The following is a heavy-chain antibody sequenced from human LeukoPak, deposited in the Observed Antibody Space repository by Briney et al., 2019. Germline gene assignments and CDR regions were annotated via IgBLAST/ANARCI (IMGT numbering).Heavy chain of an antibody. Sequence: PGGSLRLSCAASGLTFSSYAMNWVRQAPGKGLEWVSSISAGGSPYYADSVKGRFTISRDNSKKTLYLQVNSLRTEETAVYWCANGGYCSSTSCYYGWFDPWGQGTLVTVSS. CDR2: ISAGGSP. CDR3: ANGGYCSSTSCYYGWFDP. D-gene: IGHD2-2*01. V-gene: IGHV3-23*01. J-gene: IGHJ5*02. CDR1: GLTFSSYA.